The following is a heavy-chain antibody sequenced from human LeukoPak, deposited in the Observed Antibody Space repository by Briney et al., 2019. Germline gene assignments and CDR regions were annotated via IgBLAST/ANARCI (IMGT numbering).Heavy chain of an antibody. V-gene: IGHV1-8*01. D-gene: IGHD5-24*01. CDR1: GYTFTSYD. CDR3: ARDFRDENWFDP. CDR2: MNPNSGNT. Sequence: GASVKVSCKASGYTFTSYDINWVRQATGQGLEWMGWMNPNSGNTGYAQKFQGRVTMTRNTSISTAYMELSSLRSDDTAVYYCARDFRDENWFDPWGQGTLVTVSS. J-gene: IGHJ5*02.